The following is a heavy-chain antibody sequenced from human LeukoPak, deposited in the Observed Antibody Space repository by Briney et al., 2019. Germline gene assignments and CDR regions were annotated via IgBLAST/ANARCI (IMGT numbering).Heavy chain of an antibody. V-gene: IGHV3-64*01. CDR2: ISSNGGST. CDR3: ARGWYPPPTEIYFDY. J-gene: IGHJ4*02. Sequence: GGSLRLSCAASGFTFSSYAMHWVRQAPGKGLEYGSAISSNGGSTYYANSVKGRFTISRDNSKNTLYLQMGSLRAEDMAVYYCARGWYPPPTEIYFDYWGQGTLVTVSS. CDR1: GFTFSSYA. D-gene: IGHD6-13*01.